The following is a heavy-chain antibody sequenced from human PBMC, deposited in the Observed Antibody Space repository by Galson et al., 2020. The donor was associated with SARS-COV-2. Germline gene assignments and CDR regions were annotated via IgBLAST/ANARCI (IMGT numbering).Heavy chain of an antibody. J-gene: IGHJ6*02. D-gene: IGHD3-10*01. Sequence: SETLSLTCTVSGRSISYSFWSWIRQPAGKGLEWIGRIYSSGSTNYNPSLMSRVTMSVDTSKNQFSLELNSVVAADTAVYFCARESIAVTKRRGFPDYYYYYGMDVWGHGTTVTVSS. CDR1: GRSISYSF. CDR2: IYSSGST. V-gene: IGHV4-4*07. CDR3: ARESIAVTKRRGFPDYYYYYGMDV.